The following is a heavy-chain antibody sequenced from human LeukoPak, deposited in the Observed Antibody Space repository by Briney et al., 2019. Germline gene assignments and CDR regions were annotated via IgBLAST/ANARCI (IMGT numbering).Heavy chain of an antibody. CDR1: GYTFTSYY. CDR2: INPSGGGI. Sequence: ASVKVSCKASGYTFTSYYLHWVRQAPGQGLEWMGIINPSGGGISYAQKLQGRVTMTSDTSTSTVYMELSSLRSEDTAVYYCAADLAFGTSYNWFDPWGQGTLVTVSS. D-gene: IGHD1-14*01. CDR3: AADLAFGTSYNWFDP. V-gene: IGHV1-46*04. J-gene: IGHJ5*02.